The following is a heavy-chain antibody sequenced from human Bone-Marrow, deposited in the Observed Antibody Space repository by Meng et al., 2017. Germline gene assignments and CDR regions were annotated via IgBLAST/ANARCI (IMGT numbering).Heavy chain of an antibody. CDR1: GFTFSDYY. CDR2: ISSSGSTI. D-gene: IGHD3-22*01. V-gene: IGHV3-11*04. J-gene: IGHJ4*02. Sequence: GGSLRLSCAASGFTFSDYYMSWVRQAPGKGLEWVSYISSSGSTIYYADSVKGRFTISRDNAKNSLYLQMNSLKAEDTAVYYCARDLFDAMRVVADAVVDYWGQGTLVTVSS. CDR3: ARDLFDAMRVVADAVVDY.